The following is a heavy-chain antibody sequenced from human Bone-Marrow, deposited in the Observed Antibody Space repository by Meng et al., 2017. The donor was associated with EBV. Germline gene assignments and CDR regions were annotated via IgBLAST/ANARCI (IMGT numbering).Heavy chain of an antibody. CDR2: ISSSSSYI. D-gene: IGHD6-19*01. J-gene: IGHJ2*01. CDR3: ARDRGITVAGYWYFDL. CDR1: GFTFSSYS. Sequence: EVQLVESGGGLVKSGGYLLLACAASGFTFSSYSMNWVRQAPGKGLEWVSSISSSSSYIYYADSVKGRFTISRDNAKNSLYLQMNSLRAEDTAVYYCARDRGITVAGYWYFDLWGRGTLVTVSS. V-gene: IGHV3-21*01.